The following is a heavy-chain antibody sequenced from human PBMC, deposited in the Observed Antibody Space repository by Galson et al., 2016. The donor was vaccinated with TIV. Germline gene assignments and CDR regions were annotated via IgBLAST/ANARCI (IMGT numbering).Heavy chain of an antibody. D-gene: IGHD2/OR15-2a*01. V-gene: IGHV3-21*01. CDR2: ISSSGRSV. Sequence: SLRLSCAAFGFTFSAYAMHWVRQAPGKGLEWVSTISSSGRSVYYADSLKGRFTISRDSATSSLHLQMNSLGAEDSGIYYCARVRGDGEYSYGAFVYWGQGTLVTVSS. CDR3: ARVRGDGEYSYGAFVY. J-gene: IGHJ4*02. CDR1: GFTFSAYA.